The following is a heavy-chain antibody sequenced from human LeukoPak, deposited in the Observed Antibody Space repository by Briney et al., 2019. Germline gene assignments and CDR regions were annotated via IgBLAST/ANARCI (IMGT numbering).Heavy chain of an antibody. V-gene: IGHV1-8*01. CDR1: GFKFTSYD. D-gene: IGHD2-8*01. Sequence: ASVKVSCKAVGFKFTSYDINWVRQASGQGLEWMGWMNPNNGNTGYAQKFQGRVTMTRDTSTSTAYMELRGLRSDDTAVYYCAREGGVYCTNGVCDYDYWGQGTLVTVSS. CDR3: AREGGVYCTNGVCDYDY. J-gene: IGHJ4*02. CDR2: MNPNNGNT.